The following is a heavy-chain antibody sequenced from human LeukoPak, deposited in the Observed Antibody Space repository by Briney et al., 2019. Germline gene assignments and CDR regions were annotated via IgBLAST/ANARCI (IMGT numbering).Heavy chain of an antibody. CDR1: GGTFSSYA. CDR3: ARGAAAAGDDY. V-gene: IGHV1-69*06. D-gene: IGHD6-13*01. J-gene: IGHJ4*02. CDR2: IIPIFGTA. Sequence: VASVKVSCKASGGTFSSYAISWVRQAPGQGLEWMGGIIPIFGTANYAQKFQGRVTITADKSTSTAYMELSSLRSEDTAVYYCARGAAAAGDDYWGQGTLVTVSS.